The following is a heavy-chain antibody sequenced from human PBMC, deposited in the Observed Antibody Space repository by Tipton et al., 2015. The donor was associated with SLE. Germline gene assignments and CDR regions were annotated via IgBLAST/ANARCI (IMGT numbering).Heavy chain of an antibody. CDR1: GGSFSGYY. CDR3: ARVGLWSGLYYFDY. J-gene: IGHJ4*02. D-gene: IGHD3-3*01. V-gene: IGHV4-34*01. CDR2: INHSGST. Sequence: TLSLTCAVYGGSFSGYYWSWIRQPPGKGLEWIGEINHSGSTNYNPSLKSRVTISVDTSKNQFSLKLSSVTAADTAVYYCARVGLWSGLYYFDYWGQGTLVTVSS.